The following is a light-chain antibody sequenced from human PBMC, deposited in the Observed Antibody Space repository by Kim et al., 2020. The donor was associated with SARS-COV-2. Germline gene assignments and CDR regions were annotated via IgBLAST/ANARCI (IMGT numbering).Light chain of an antibody. V-gene: IGKV1-6*01. Sequence: ASVGDRVTITCRARQNIRNDLGWYQQTPGKAPKVLIYAASNLQSGVPSRFTGSGSGTDFTLTISSLQPEDFATYYCLQDYTYPRTFGQGTKVDIK. CDR2: AAS. J-gene: IGKJ1*01. CDR3: LQDYTYPRT. CDR1: QNIRND.